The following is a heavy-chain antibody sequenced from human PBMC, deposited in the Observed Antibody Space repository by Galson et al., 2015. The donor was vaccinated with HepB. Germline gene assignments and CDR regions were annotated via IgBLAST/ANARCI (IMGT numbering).Heavy chain of an antibody. D-gene: IGHD2-15*01. CDR1: GYTFTGYY. J-gene: IGHJ3*02. CDR3: ARELVYCSGGSCQNVYAFDI. V-gene: IGHV1-2*02. Sequence: VKVSCKASGYTFTGYYMHWVRQAPGQGLEWMGWINPNSGGTNYAQKFQGRVTMTRDTSISTAYMELSRLRSDDTAVYYCARELVYCSGGSCQNVYAFDIWGQGTMVTVSS. CDR2: INPNSGGT.